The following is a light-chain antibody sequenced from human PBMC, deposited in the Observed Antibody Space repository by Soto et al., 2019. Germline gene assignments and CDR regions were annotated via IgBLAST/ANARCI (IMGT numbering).Light chain of an antibody. CDR1: SNDVGNYKY. CDR2: EVS. Sequence: QSALTQPASVSGSPGQSITMSCTGTSNDVGNYKYVSWYQQHPGKAPKLVIYEVSNRPSGISTRFSGSKSGNTASLTISGLQPEDEADYYCSSYTTTNTHVIFGGGTKLTVL. V-gene: IGLV2-14*01. CDR3: SSYTTTNTHVI. J-gene: IGLJ2*01.